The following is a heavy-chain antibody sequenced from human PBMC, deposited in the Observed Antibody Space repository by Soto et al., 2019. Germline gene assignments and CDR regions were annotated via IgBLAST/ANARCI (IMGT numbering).Heavy chain of an antibody. Sequence: GGSLRLSCAASGFTFSSYAMHWVRQAPGKGLEWVAVISYDGSNKYYADSVKGRFTITRDTSASTAYMELTSLRSEDTAVYYCARSSGYYYVDYWGQGTLVTVSS. CDR2: ISYDGSNK. V-gene: IGHV3-30-3*01. D-gene: IGHD3-22*01. J-gene: IGHJ4*02. CDR1: GFTFSSYA. CDR3: ARSSGYYYVDY.